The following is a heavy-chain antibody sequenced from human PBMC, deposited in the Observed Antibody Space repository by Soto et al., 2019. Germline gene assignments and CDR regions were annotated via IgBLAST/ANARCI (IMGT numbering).Heavy chain of an antibody. Sequence: SGPTLVNPTPTLTLTCTFSGFSLSTSGVGLGWIRQPPGKALEWLALIYCNDDKRYSPSLKSRLTITKDTSKNQVVLTMNNMGRMDTATYYCAHRGQGIAAAGPCDYWGQGTLVTVSS. CDR2: IYCNDDK. J-gene: IGHJ4*02. D-gene: IGHD6-13*01. V-gene: IGHV2-5*01. CDR1: GFSLSTSGVG. CDR3: AHRGQGIAAAGPCDY.